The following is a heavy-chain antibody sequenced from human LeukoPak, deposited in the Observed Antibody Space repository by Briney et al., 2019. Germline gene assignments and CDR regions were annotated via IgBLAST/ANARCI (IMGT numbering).Heavy chain of an antibody. V-gene: IGHV1-2*04. D-gene: IGHD1-14*01. CDR3: ARDIRGPTDSSYGMDV. Sequence: ASVKVSCKASGYTFTGYYIHWVRQAPGQGLEWMGWINPNSGGTNYAQKFQGWVTMTRDTSISTAYMELSRLRSDDTAVYYCARDIRGPTDSSYGMDVWGQGTTVTVSS. CDR1: GYTFTGYY. J-gene: IGHJ6*02. CDR2: INPNSGGT.